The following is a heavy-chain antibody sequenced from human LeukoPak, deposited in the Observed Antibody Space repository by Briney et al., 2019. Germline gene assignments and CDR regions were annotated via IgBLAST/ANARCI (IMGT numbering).Heavy chain of an antibody. Sequence: GGSLRLSCAASGFTFSDYYMTWVRQAPGKGLEWVSYIDNSGRTIFYADSVKGRFTISRDNAKNSLYLQMNSLRAEDTAVYYCARVYSNSWYSGYLYMDVWGKGTTVTVSS. V-gene: IGHV3-11*04. CDR3: ARVYSNSWYSGYLYMDV. CDR1: GFTFSDYY. CDR2: IDNSGRTI. J-gene: IGHJ6*03. D-gene: IGHD6-13*01.